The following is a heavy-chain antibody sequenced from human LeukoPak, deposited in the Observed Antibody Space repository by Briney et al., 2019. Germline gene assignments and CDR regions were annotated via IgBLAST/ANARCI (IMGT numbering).Heavy chain of an antibody. J-gene: IGHJ4*02. Sequence: ASVKVSCKASGYTFTGYYMHWVRQAPGQGLEWMGWINPKSGSTNYAQKFQGSVTMTKDTSISTAYMELSRLRSDYTAVYYCTSSREATILWGQGTLVTVSS. CDR1: GYTFTGYY. V-gene: IGHV1-2*02. CDR3: TSSREATIL. CDR2: INPKSGST. D-gene: IGHD5-12*01.